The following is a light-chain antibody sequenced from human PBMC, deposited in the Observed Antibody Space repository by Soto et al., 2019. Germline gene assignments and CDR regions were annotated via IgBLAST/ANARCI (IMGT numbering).Light chain of an antibody. CDR1: QSVTSRF. Sequence: EIVLTQSPGTLSLSTGERASLSCSASQSVTSRFLAWYQQRPGQSPRLLIYEACRRATGIPDRCSGSASATDFPLTIRMLEPEDFVVYYCQQYGDSPLTFGGGTKVDIK. V-gene: IGKV3-20*01. CDR3: QQYGDSPLT. CDR2: EAC. J-gene: IGKJ4*01.